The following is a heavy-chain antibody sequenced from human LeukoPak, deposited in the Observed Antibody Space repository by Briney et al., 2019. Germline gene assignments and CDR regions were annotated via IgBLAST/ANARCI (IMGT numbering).Heavy chain of an antibody. V-gene: IGHV1-18*01. Sequence: ASVKVSCKASGYTFTSYGISWVRQAPGQGLEWMGWISAYNGNTNYAQKLQGRVTMTTDTSTSTAYMELRSLRSDDTAVYYCARDVKDYYDSSGYYHADAFDIWGQGTMVTVSS. D-gene: IGHD3-22*01. CDR2: ISAYNGNT. CDR3: ARDVKDYYDSSGYYHADAFDI. CDR1: GYTFTSYG. J-gene: IGHJ3*02.